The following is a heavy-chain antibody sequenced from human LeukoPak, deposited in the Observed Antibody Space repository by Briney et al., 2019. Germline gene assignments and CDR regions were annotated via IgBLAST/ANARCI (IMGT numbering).Heavy chain of an antibody. CDR3: AREPGRHQFDS. D-gene: IGHD7-27*01. CDR1: GFTFNNYW. Sequence: GGSLRLSCAASGFTFNNYWMSWVRQAPGKGLEWVANINEEGYGDNYVDSMKGRFTISRDNAKNSLYMEMTSLRVDDTAVYYCAREPGRHQFDSWGQGSLVTVSS. J-gene: IGHJ5*01. V-gene: IGHV3-7*01. CDR2: INEEGYGD.